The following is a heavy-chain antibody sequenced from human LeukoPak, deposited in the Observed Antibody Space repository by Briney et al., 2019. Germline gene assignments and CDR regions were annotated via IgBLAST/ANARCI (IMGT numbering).Heavy chain of an antibody. CDR3: AREGVGATTPLDY. CDR2: ISSSSSYI. J-gene: IGHJ4*02. CDR1: GFTFSSYS. V-gene: IGHV3-21*01. Sequence: AGSLRLSCAASGFTFSSYSMNWVRQAPGKGLEWVSSISSSSSYIYYADSVKGRFTISRDNAKNSLYRQMNSLRAEDTAVYYCAREGVGATTPLDYWGQGTLVTVSS. D-gene: IGHD1-26*01.